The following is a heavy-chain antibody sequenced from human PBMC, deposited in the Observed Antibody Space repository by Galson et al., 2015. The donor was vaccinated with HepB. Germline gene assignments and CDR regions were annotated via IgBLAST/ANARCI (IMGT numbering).Heavy chain of an antibody. D-gene: IGHD3-22*01. V-gene: IGHV3-9*01. Sequence: SLRLSCAASRFTFDDYAMHWVRQVPGKGLEWVAGVTWNSGFTGYADSVKGRFTISRDNAKNSLYLHMNNLRVEDTALYFCAKVSLANYFDPSGVIGYWGQGTLVMVSS. CDR1: RFTFDDYA. CDR3: AKVSLANYFDPSGVIGY. J-gene: IGHJ4*02. CDR2: VTWNSGFT.